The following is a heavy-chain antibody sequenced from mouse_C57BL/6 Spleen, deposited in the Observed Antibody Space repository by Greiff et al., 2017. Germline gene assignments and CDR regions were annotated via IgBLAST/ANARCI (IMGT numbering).Heavy chain of an antibody. J-gene: IGHJ2*01. Sequence: VQLQQSGAELVRHGASVTLSCKASGYTFTVYEMHWVKQTPVHGLEWIGALDPATGGTAYNQKFKGKAILPAAKSSSTASRELRSLASEDSAVYYGTRPLYDYPYFDYWGKGTTLTVSS. CDR2: LDPATGGT. V-gene: IGHV1-15*01. D-gene: IGHD2-4*01. CDR1: GYTFTVYE. CDR3: TRPLYDYPYFDY.